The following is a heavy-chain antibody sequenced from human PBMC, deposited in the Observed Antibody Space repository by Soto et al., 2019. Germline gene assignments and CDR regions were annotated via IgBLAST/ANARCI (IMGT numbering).Heavy chain of an antibody. CDR2: INHSGST. CDR1: GGSFSGYY. Sequence: QVQLQQWGAGLLKPSETLSLTCAVYGGSFSGYYWSWIRQPPGKGLEWIGEINHSGSTNYNPSLKGRVTRSVDTSKNPFSLKLSSVTAADTAVYYCAREPAYSSGWEGRVIDYWGQGTLVTVSS. V-gene: IGHV4-34*01. J-gene: IGHJ4*02. CDR3: AREPAYSSGWEGRVIDY. D-gene: IGHD6-19*01.